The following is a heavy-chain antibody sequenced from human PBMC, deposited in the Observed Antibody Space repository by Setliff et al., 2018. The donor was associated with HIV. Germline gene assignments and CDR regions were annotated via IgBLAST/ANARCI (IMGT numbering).Heavy chain of an antibody. CDR3: ARGGGFWSGQLDY. CDR1: GGSINNGTYY. D-gene: IGHD3-3*01. Sequence: PSETLSLTCTVSGGSINNGTYYWTWIRQPPGKGLEWIGEINQSGISNLNPSLKSRVTIPIDTPKNQFSLKLTSVTAADTAVYYCARGGGFWSGQLDYWGQGTLVTVSS. CDR2: INQSGIS. J-gene: IGHJ4*02. V-gene: IGHV4-39*07.